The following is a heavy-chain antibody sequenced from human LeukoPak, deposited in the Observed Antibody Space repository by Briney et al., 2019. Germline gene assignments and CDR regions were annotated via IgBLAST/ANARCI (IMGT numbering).Heavy chain of an antibody. V-gene: IGHV1-69*13. CDR2: IIPIFGTA. CDR1: GGTFSSYA. D-gene: IGHD3-10*01. Sequence: GASVKVSCKASGGTFSSYAISWVRQASGQGLEWMGGIIPIFGTANYAQKFQGRVTITADESTSTAYMELSSLRSEDTAVYYCARNGRVRRVVKDLFEYWGQGTLVAVSS. CDR3: ARNGRVRRVVKDLFEY. J-gene: IGHJ4*02.